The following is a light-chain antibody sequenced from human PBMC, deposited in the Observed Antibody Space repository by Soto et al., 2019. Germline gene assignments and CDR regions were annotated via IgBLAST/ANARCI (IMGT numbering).Light chain of an antibody. CDR2: EDN. CDR1: SSNIENNY. Sequence: QSVLTQPPSVSAAPGQRVTISCSGSSSNIENNYVSWYRQLPGTAPNLLIYEDNKRPSGIPDRFSGSKSGTSATLGITGLETGDEAEYYCATWDSSLSGGVFGTGTKLTVL. J-gene: IGLJ1*01. V-gene: IGLV1-51*02. CDR3: ATWDSSLSGGV.